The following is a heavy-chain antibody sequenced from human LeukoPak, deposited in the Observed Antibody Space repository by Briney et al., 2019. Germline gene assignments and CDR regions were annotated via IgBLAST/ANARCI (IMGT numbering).Heavy chain of an antibody. V-gene: IGHV4-39*07. J-gene: IGHJ3*02. CDR2: IYYSGST. CDR3: ARASSRIVGATPGAFDI. CDR1: GGSISSSSYY. Sequence: ASETLSLTCTVSGGSISSSSYYWGWIRQPPGKGLEWIGSIYYSGSTYYNPSLKSRVTISVDTSKNQFSLKLSSVTAADTAVYYCARASSRIVGATPGAFDIWGQGTMVTVSS. D-gene: IGHD1-26*01.